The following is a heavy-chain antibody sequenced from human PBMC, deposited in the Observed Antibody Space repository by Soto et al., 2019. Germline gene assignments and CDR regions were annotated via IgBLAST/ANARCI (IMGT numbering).Heavy chain of an antibody. J-gene: IGHJ4*02. CDR1: GFTVSSKY. V-gene: IGHV3-66*01. D-gene: IGHD4-17*01. CDR2: IYSGGST. Sequence: EVQLVESGGGLVQPGGSLRLSCAASGFTVSSKYMSWVRQAPGKGLEWVSVIYSGGSTYYADSVKGRFTISRDSSKNTLYLQMNSLRAEDTAVYYCARDPTVTIDYWGQGTLVTVSS. CDR3: ARDPTVTIDY.